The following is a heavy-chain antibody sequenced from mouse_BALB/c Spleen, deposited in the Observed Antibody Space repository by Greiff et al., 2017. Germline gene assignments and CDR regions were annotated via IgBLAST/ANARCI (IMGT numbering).Heavy chain of an antibody. CDR3: AREAARATFAY. V-gene: IGHV2-9*02. CDR2: IWAGGST. J-gene: IGHJ3*01. Sequence: VKVVESGPGLVAPSQSLSITCTVSGFSLTSYGVHWVRQPPGKGLEWLGVIWAGGSTNYNSALMSRLSISKDNSKSQVFLKMNSLQTDDTAMYYCAREAARATFAYWGQGTLVTVSA. D-gene: IGHD3-1*01. CDR1: GFSLTSYG.